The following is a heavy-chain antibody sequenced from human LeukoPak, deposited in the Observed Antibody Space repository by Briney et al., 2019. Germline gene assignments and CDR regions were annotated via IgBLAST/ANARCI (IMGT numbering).Heavy chain of an antibody. CDR1: GGSISSGDYY. Sequence: SETLSLTCTVSGGSISSGDYYWSWIRQPPGKGLEWIGYIYYSGSTYYNPSLKSRVTISVDTSKNQFSLKLSSVTGADTAVYYCASAGASSGYSPLHYWGQGTLVTVSS. CDR2: IYYSGST. CDR3: ASAGASSGYSPLHY. V-gene: IGHV4-30-4*02. D-gene: IGHD3-22*01. J-gene: IGHJ4*02.